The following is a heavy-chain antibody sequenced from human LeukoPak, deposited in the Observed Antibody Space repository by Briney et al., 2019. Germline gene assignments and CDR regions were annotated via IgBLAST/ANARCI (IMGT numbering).Heavy chain of an antibody. Sequence: GGSLRLSCAASGFTVSSNYMSWVRQAPGKGLEWVSVIYSGGSTHYADSVKGRFTISRDNSKNTLYLQMDSLRAEDTAVYYCARVMIVGAPLGFDYWGQGTLVTVSS. V-gene: IGHV3-66*01. D-gene: IGHD1-26*01. CDR3: ARVMIVGAPLGFDY. J-gene: IGHJ4*02. CDR2: IYSGGST. CDR1: GFTVSSNY.